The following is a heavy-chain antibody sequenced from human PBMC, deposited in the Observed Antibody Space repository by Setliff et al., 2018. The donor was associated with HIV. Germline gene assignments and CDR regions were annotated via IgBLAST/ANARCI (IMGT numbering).Heavy chain of an antibody. Sequence: EASVKVSCKTSGYTFTAYYIYWVRQAPGHGLELMGRIHPNTGSTNYQQKFQGRVSITRDTSMSTVYMTLTGLTSDDTAVYYCAKQGYADSLYAFDVWGQGTMVTVSS. J-gene: IGHJ3*01. D-gene: IGHD3-16*01. CDR2: IHPNTGST. CDR1: GYTFTAYY. CDR3: AKQGYADSLYAFDV. V-gene: IGHV1-2*06.